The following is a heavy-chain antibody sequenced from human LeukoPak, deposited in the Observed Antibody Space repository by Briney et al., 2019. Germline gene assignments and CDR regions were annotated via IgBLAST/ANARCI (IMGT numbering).Heavy chain of an antibody. D-gene: IGHD3-22*01. CDR1: GFTFSSYA. CDR3: AKGGYYDSSGYYGY. J-gene: IGHJ4*02. Sequence: GGSLRLSCAASGFTFSSYAMSWVRQAPGKGLEWVSAISGSGGSTYYADSVKGRFTISRDNSKNTLYRQMNSLRAEDTAAYYCAKGGYYDSSGYYGYWGQGTLVTVSS. CDR2: ISGSGGST. V-gene: IGHV3-23*01.